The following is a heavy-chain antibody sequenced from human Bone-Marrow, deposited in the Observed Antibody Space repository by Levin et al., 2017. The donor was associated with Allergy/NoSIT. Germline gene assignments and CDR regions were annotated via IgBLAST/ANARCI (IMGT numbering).Heavy chain of an antibody. CDR3: AGEYFDFRSGYQKYYDLDV. CDR1: GFTFNTYW. CDR2: INGDGSST. J-gene: IGHJ6*02. D-gene: IGHD3-3*01. Sequence: GESLKISCAASGFTFNTYWMHWVRQAPGKGLVWVSRINGDGSSTFYADSVKGRFTISRDNAKNTLFLQMNSLRGEDTAVYYCAGEYFDFRSGYQKYYDLDVWGQGTTVTVSS. V-gene: IGHV3-74*01.